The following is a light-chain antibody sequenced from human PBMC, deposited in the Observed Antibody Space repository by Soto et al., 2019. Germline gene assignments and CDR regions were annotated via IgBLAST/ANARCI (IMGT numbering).Light chain of an antibody. CDR3: QQYGSTTWT. J-gene: IGKJ1*01. Sequence: EIVFTQSPGSLSLSPGERATLSCRASQSVSSNFLAWYQQKPGQAPRLLIYGTSNRATGIPDRFSGSGSGTDFTLTISRLETEDFAVYYCQQYGSTTWTFGQGTKVDIK. CDR2: GTS. CDR1: QSVSSNF. V-gene: IGKV3-20*01.